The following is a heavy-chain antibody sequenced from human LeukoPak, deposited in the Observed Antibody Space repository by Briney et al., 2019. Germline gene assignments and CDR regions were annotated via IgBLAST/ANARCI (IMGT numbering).Heavy chain of an antibody. Sequence: GESLKISCKGSGYSFASYWIAWVRQMPGKGLEWMGIIYPHDSDTRYSPSFQGQVTISVDKSINTAYLQWSSLKSSDTAMYYCARQDYSYYTMDVWGQGTTVTVSS. CDR3: ARQDYSYYTMDV. CDR2: IYPHDSDT. J-gene: IGHJ6*02. V-gene: IGHV5-51*01. CDR1: GYSFASYW.